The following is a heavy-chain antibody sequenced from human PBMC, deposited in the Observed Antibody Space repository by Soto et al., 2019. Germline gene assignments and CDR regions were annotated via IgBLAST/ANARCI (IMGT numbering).Heavy chain of an antibody. CDR1: GFTFSSYG. J-gene: IGHJ6*03. Sequence: SGFTFSSYGMRWVRQAPGKGLEWVAVISYDGSNKYYADSVKGRFTISRDNSKNTLYLQMNSLRAEDTAVYYCAKDGRYCSSTSCLRPKYYYYYYMDVWGKGTTVTVSS. CDR2: ISYDGSNK. D-gene: IGHD2-2*01. CDR3: AKDGRYCSSTSCLRPKYYYYYYMDV. V-gene: IGHV3-30*18.